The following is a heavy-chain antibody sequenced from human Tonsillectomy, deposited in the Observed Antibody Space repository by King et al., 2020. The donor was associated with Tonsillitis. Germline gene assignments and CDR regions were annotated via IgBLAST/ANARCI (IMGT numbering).Heavy chain of an antibody. Sequence: QLVQSGAEVKKPGSSVKVSCKASGGTFISYAISWVRQAPGQGLEWMGGITPVFGSAQYAQKFQGRVTMTADKSTSTAYMELSSLRSEDTAVYYCARGSITMIVDPFDYWGQGTLVTVSS. V-gene: IGHV1-69*06. CDR1: GGTFISYA. J-gene: IGHJ4*02. D-gene: IGHD3-22*01. CDR2: ITPVFGSA. CDR3: ARGSITMIVDPFDY.